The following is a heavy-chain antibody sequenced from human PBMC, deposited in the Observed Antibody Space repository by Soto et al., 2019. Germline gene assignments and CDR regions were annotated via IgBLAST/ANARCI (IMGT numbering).Heavy chain of an antibody. CDR3: ARDGGAGMRGVEPPFDP. D-gene: IGHD1-1*01. V-gene: IGHV3-30-3*01. CDR1: GFTFSSYA. CDR2: ISYDGSNK. Sequence: QVQLVESGGGVVQPGRSLRLSCAASGFTFSSYAMHWVRQAPGKGLEWVAVISYDGSNKYYADSVKGRFTISRDNSKNTLYLQMNSLRAEDTAVYYCARDGGAGMRGVEPPFDPWGQGTLVTVSS. J-gene: IGHJ5*02.